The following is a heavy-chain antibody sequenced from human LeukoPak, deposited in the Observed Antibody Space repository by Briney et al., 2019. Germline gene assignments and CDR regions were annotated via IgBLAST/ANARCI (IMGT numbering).Heavy chain of an antibody. CDR1: GGTFSSYA. Sequence: GASVKVSCKASGGTFSSYAISWVRQAPGQGLEWVGGIIPIFGTANYAQKFQGRVTITADESTSTAYMELSSLRSEDTAVYYCARSRLRLFYFDYWGQGTLVTVSS. J-gene: IGHJ4*02. CDR3: ARSRLRLFYFDY. CDR2: IIPIFGTA. V-gene: IGHV1-69*13. D-gene: IGHD5-12*01.